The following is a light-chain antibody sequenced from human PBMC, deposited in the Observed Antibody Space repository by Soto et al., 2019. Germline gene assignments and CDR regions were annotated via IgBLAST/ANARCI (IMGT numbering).Light chain of an antibody. J-gene: IGLJ1*01. V-gene: IGLV2-14*01. Sequence: QSVLAQPASVSGSPGQSLTISCTGTGSDVGGNNHVSWYQQHPGKAPKLMIYDVSNRPSGVSNRFFGSKSGNTASLTISGLQSEDEADYWCSSFTTSGSRYVFGTGTKVTVL. CDR2: DVS. CDR3: SSFTTSGSRYV. CDR1: GSDVGGNNH.